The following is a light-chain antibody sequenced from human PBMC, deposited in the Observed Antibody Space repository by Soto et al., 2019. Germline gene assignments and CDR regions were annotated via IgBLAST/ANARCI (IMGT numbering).Light chain of an antibody. CDR2: WAS. Sequence: DILMTQSPASLAVSLGERATINCTSSQSISPNSNNRNYLVWYQQKPGQPPKLFISWASTRESGVPDRFSGSGSGTDFTLTISSLQTEDVVVYYCQQYFTTPLTFGGGTKVDIK. CDR1: QSISPNSNNRNY. V-gene: IGKV4-1*01. J-gene: IGKJ4*01. CDR3: QQYFTTPLT.